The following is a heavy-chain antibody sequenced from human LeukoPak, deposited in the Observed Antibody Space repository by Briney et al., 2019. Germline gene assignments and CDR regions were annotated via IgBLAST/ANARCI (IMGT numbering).Heavy chain of an antibody. Sequence: SETLSLTCAVYGGSFSGYYWSWIRQPPGKGLEWIGEINHSGSTNYNPSLKCRVTISVDTSKNQFSLKLSSVTAADTAVYYCARTRGLRWSYFDYWGQGTLVTVSS. D-gene: IGHD4-23*01. J-gene: IGHJ4*02. CDR3: ARTRGLRWSYFDY. CDR2: INHSGST. CDR1: GGSFSGYY. V-gene: IGHV4-34*01.